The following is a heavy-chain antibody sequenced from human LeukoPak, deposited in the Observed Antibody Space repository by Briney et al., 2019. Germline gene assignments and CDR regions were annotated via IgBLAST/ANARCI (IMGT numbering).Heavy chain of an antibody. Sequence: GGSLRLPCAASGFTSTTYVTWVRQAPGKGPEWVSTINGSGGRTYYADSLKGRFTISRDNSKNTVYLQMNSLRAEDTAVYSCAIGPPYGGYSDWGQGTLVTVSS. J-gene: IGHJ4*02. CDR1: GFTSTTY. V-gene: IGHV3-23*01. D-gene: IGHD5-12*01. CDR3: AIGPPYGGYSD. CDR2: INGSGGRT.